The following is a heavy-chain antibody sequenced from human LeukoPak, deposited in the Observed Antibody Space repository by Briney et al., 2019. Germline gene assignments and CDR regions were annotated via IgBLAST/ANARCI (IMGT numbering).Heavy chain of an antibody. CDR3: ARASESYDYVWGSYRPYYFDY. CDR1: GGSISSYY. CDR2: IYYSGST. V-gene: IGHV4-59*01. J-gene: IGHJ4*02. D-gene: IGHD3-16*02. Sequence: PSETLSLTCTVSGGSISSYYWSLIRQPPGKGLEWIGYIYYSGSTNYNPSLKSRVTISVDTSKNQFSLKLSSVTAADTAVYYCARASESYDYVWGSYRPYYFDYWGQGTLVTVSS.